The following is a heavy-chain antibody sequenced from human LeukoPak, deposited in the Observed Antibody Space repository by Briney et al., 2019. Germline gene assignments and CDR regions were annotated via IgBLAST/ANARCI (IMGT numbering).Heavy chain of an antibody. CDR1: GFTFSSYA. CDR2: VRGDGGEK. Sequence: GGSLRLSCAASGFTFSSYAMRWVRQAPGKGPEWVATVRGDGGEKYYADSVKGRFTISRDNAENSLCLQMNSLRAEDTAVYYYARASYKYNDFWGQGTLVTVSS. CDR3: ARASYKYNDF. D-gene: IGHD1-14*01. J-gene: IGHJ4*02. V-gene: IGHV3-7*05.